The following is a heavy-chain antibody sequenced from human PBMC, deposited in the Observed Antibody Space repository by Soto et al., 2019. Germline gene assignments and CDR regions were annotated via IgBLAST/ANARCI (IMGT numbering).Heavy chain of an antibody. Sequence: EVQLVESGGGLVQPGGSLRLSCAASGFTFSSYSMNWVRQAPGKGLEWVSYISSSSSTIYYADSVKGRFTISRDNAKNSLYLQMNSLRDEDTAVYYFARVPSGVWNWFDPWGQGTLVTVSS. V-gene: IGHV3-48*02. CDR3: ARVPSGVWNWFDP. D-gene: IGHD2-8*01. J-gene: IGHJ5*02. CDR1: GFTFSSYS. CDR2: ISSSSSTI.